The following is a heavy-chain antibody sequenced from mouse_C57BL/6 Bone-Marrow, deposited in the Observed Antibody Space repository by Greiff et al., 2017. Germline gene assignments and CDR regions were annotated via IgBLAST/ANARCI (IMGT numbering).Heavy chain of an antibody. D-gene: IGHD2-4*01. J-gene: IGHJ3*01. Sequence: VQLQQSGAELVRPGTSVKMSCKASGYTFTNYWIGWAKQRPGHGLEWIGDIYPGGGYTKYNEKFKGKATLTADESSSTAYLQFSSLTSADSAIYYCAREGDYDCFFAYWGQGTLVTVSA. CDR1: GYTFTNYW. CDR3: AREGDYDCFFAY. CDR2: IYPGGGYT. V-gene: IGHV1-63*01.